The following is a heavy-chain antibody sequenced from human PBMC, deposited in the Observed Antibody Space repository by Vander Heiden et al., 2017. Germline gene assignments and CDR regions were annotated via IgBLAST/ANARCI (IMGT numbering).Heavy chain of an antibody. CDR1: GFTVSNNY. V-gene: IGHV3-53*01. D-gene: IGHD3-22*01. CDR3: ATSPQLGY. Sequence: EVQLVESGGGLIQPGGSLRLSCAASGFTVSNNYMIWVRQAPGKGLEWVSLIYSGGTTYYTDSVKGRFTISRDTLKNTLYLQMNSLRAEDTAVYYCATSPQLGYWGQGTLVTVSS. J-gene: IGHJ4*02. CDR2: IYSGGTT.